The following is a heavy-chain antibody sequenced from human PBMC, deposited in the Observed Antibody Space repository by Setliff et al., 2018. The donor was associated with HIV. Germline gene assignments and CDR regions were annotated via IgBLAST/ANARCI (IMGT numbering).Heavy chain of an antibody. D-gene: IGHD4-17*01. CDR2: IYSSGNT. V-gene: IGHV4-4*09. Sequence: SETLSLTCTVSGGSINNNQWSWIRQPPGKGLEWIGYIYSSGNTNYNPSLKSRVTLSVDTSKHQFSLKLSSVTAADTAVYYCARVQMAYAAFDVWGQGTMVTVSS. CDR1: GGSINNNQ. CDR3: ARVQMAYAAFDV. J-gene: IGHJ3*01.